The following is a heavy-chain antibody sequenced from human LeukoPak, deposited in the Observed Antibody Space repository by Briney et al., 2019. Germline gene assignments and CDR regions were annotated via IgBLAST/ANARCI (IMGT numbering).Heavy chain of an antibody. CDR2: ISGSSSYI. J-gene: IGHJ4*02. D-gene: IGHD3-22*01. V-gene: IGHV3-21*01. Sequence: GGSLRLSCAASGFTFSSYSMNWVRQAPGKGLEWVSSISGSSSYIYYADSVKGRFTISRDNAKNSLYLQMNSLRAEDTAVYYCARGYYDSSGNMDYWGQGTLVTVSS. CDR1: GFTFSSYS. CDR3: ARGYYDSSGNMDY.